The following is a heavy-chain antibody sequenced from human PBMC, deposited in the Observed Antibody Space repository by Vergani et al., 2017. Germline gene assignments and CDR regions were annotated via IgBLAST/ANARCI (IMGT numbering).Heavy chain of an antibody. CDR3: AKLGYYDSSGYCLPHCDY. J-gene: IGHJ4*02. D-gene: IGHD3-22*01. Sequence: HVQLVQSGAEVKKPGSSVKVSCKTSGGTFSNYAISWVRQAPGQGLEWMGGIIPIFGTANYAQKFQGRVTITADGSTSAAYMELKSLRSEDTAVYYCAKLGYYDSSGYCLPHCDYWGQGTLVTVSS. CDR2: IIPIFGTA. CDR1: GGTFSNYA. V-gene: IGHV1-69*12.